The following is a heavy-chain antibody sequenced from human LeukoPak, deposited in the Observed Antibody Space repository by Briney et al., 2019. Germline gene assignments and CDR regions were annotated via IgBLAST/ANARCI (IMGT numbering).Heavy chain of an antibody. CDR2: INHSGST. V-gene: IGHV4-34*01. J-gene: IGHJ4*02. CDR1: GGSFSGYY. CDR3: ARTYDFWSGLFGIEYFDY. D-gene: IGHD3-3*01. Sequence: PSETLSLTCAVYGGSFSGYYWSWIRQPPGKGLECIGEINHSGSTNYNPSLKSRVTISVDTSKNQFSLKLSSVTAADTAVYYCARTYDFWSGLFGIEYFDYWGQGTLVTVSS.